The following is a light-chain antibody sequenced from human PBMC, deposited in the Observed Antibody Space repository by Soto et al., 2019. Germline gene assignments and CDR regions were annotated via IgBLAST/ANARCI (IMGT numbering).Light chain of an antibody. CDR3: QQSYSTTWT. CDR2: AAS. V-gene: IGKV1-39*01. J-gene: IGKJ1*01. CDR1: QGISIY. Sequence: DIQMTQSPSTLSASVGDRVTITCRASQGISIYLNWYHQKPGKAPKLLIYAASSLQSGVPPRFSGSGSETDFTLTISSLQPEDFATYSCQQSYSTTWTFGQGTKVDIK.